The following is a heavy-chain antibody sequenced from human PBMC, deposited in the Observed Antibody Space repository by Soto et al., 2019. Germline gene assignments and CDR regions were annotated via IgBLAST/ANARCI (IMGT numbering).Heavy chain of an antibody. Sequence: SVNVSCKXSGFTFTSSAVQWVRQARGQRLEWIGWIVVSSGNTNYAQKFQERVTITRDMSTSTAYMELSSLRSEDTAVYYCAVLRYSDPRGDYWGQGTLVTVSS. CDR2: IVVSSGNT. CDR3: AVLRYSDPRGDY. V-gene: IGHV1-58*01. CDR1: GFTFTSSA. J-gene: IGHJ4*02. D-gene: IGHD1-26*01.